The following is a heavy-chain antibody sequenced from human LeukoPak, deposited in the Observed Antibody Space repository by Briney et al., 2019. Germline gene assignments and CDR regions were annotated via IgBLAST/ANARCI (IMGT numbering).Heavy chain of an antibody. CDR2: ISYDGSDK. V-gene: IGHV3-30-3*01. Sequence: GGSLRLSCTVSGFTFSTYAMHWVRQAPGKGLEWVAVISYDGSDKYYADSVKGRFTLSRDNSKNTLYLQMNSLRAEDTAVYYCAKASGSRGYSGSFDYWGQGTLVTVSS. CDR3: AKASGSRGYSGSFDY. CDR1: GFTFSTYA. J-gene: IGHJ4*02. D-gene: IGHD5-12*01.